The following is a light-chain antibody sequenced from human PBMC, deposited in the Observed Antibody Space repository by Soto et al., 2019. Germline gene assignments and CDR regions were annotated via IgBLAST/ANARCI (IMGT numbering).Light chain of an antibody. J-gene: IGKJ2*01. V-gene: IGKV3-11*01. CDR1: QSVSSY. Sequence: EIVLTQSPATLSLSPGERATLSCRASQSVSSYLAWYQQKPGQAPRLLIYGASNRATGIPARFSGSGSRTDFRLTISSLEYEDFAVYYCQHRGKWPRTFGQGTKLEIK. CDR2: GAS. CDR3: QHRGKWPRT.